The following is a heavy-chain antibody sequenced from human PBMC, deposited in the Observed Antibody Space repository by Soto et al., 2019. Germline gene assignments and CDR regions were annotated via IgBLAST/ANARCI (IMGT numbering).Heavy chain of an antibody. J-gene: IGHJ4*02. CDR3: AKDQGSSWYEIDY. V-gene: IGHV3-48*01. D-gene: IGHD6-13*01. CDR1: GFTVRSYS. CDR2: ISSSSSTI. Sequence: GGSLRLSWAASGFTVRSYSMNWGRQAPGKGLEWVSYISSSSSTIYYADSVKGRFTISRDNAKNSLYLQMNSLRAEDTAVYYCAKDQGSSWYEIDYWGQGTLVTVSS.